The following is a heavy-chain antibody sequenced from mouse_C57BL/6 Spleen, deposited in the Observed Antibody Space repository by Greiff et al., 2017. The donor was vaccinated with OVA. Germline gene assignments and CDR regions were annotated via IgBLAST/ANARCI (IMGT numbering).Heavy chain of an antibody. V-gene: IGHV1-82*01. J-gene: IGHJ2*01. CDR2: IYPGDGDT. CDR3: ARGDHGY. Sequence: QVQLQQSGPELVKPGASVKISCKASGYAFSSSWMNWVKQRPGKGLEWIGRIYPGDGDTNYNGKFKGKATLTADKSSSTAYMQLSSLTSEDSAVYFCARGDHGYWGQGTTLTVSS. CDR1: GYAFSSSW.